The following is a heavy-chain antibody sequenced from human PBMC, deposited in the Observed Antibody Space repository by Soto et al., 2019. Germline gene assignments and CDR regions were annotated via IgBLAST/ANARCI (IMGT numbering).Heavy chain of an antibody. Sequence: QVPLVESGGGVVQPGRSLRLSCAASGFTFSSYGMHWVRQAPGKGLEGVAVIWYDGSNKYYADSVKGRFTISRDNSKNTLYLQMNSLRAEDTAVYYCAREYCSGGSCYSSPFDYWGQGTLVTVSS. CDR3: AREYCSGGSCYSSPFDY. D-gene: IGHD2-15*01. CDR2: IWYDGSNK. CDR1: GFTFSSYG. J-gene: IGHJ4*02. V-gene: IGHV3-33*01.